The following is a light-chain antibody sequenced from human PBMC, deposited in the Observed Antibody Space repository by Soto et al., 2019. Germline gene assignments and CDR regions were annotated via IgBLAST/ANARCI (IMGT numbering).Light chain of an antibody. CDR3: QHYNNYSEA. CDR2: KAS. CDR1: QTISSW. Sequence: IQMIQSPSTLSGSVGDRVTITCRASQTISSWLAWYQQKPGKAPKLLIYKASTLKSGVPSRFSGRGSGTEFTLTISSLQPDDFATYYCQHYNNYSEAFGQGTKVDIK. J-gene: IGKJ1*01. V-gene: IGKV1-5*03.